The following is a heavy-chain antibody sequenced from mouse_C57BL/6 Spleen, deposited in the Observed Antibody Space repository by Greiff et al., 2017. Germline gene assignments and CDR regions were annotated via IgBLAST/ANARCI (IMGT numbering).Heavy chain of an antibody. D-gene: IGHD3-3*01. J-gene: IGHJ4*01. Sequence: QVQLQQPGAELVKPGASVKLSCKASGYTFTSYWMRWVKQRPGQGLEWIGMIHPNSGSTNYNEKFKSKATLTVDKSSSTAYMQLSSLTSEDSAVYYCAIQCYPRRDAMDYWGQGTSVTVSS. V-gene: IGHV1-64*01. CDR1: GYTFTSYW. CDR3: AIQCYPRRDAMDY. CDR2: IHPNSGST.